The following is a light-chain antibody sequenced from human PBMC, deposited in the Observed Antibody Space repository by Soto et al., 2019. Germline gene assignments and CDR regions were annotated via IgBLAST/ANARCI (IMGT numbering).Light chain of an antibody. J-gene: IGKJ1*01. V-gene: IGKV3-15*01. Sequence: EIVMTQSPATLSVSPGERAALSCRASQSMSGNLAWYQQKPGQAPRLLIYGASTRATGIPARFSGSGSGTEFTLTISSLQSEDFAVYYCQHYNNWPRTFGQGTKVEMK. CDR2: GAS. CDR1: QSMSGN. CDR3: QHYNNWPRT.